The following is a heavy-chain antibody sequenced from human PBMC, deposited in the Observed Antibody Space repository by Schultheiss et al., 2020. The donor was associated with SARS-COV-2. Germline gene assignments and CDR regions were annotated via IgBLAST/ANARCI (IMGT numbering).Heavy chain of an antibody. CDR3: ARVGRDLGNWFDP. V-gene: IGHV4-39*01. CDR1: GGSISSSSYY. CDR2: IYYSGST. Sequence: SETLSLTCTVSGGSISSSSYYWGWIRQPPGKGLEWIGSIYYSGSTYYNPSLKSRVTISVDTSKNQFSLKLSSVTAADTAVYYCARVGRDLGNWFDPWGQGTLVTVSS. D-gene: IGHD3-16*01. J-gene: IGHJ5*02.